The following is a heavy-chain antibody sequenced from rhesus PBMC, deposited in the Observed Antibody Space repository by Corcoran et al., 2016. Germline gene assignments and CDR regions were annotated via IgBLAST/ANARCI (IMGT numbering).Heavy chain of an antibody. D-gene: IGHD1-44*02. CDR3: ARWDSGSYNGLDS. CDR2: IDGNIAGT. CDR1: GGSISRHS. V-gene: IGHV4-81*01. J-gene: IGHJ6*01. Sequence: LQLQESGPGLVKPSEPLSLTCPVSGGSISRHSFSWLSHPPGKGLEWIGNIDGNIAGTNYKPSRKSRVTISKDTSKNQFSLKLSSVTAADTAVYYCARWDSGSYNGLDSWGQGVVVTVYS.